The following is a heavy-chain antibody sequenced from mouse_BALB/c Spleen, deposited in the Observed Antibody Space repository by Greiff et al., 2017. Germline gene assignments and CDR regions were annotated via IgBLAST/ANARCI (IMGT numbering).Heavy chain of an antibody. D-gene: IGHD2-1*01. Sequence: QVQLKESGPGLVAPSQSLSITCTVSGFSLTSYDISWIRQPPGKGLEWLGVIWTGGGTNYNSAFMSRLSISKDNSKSQVFLKMNSLQTDDTAIYYCVRGDYGSWFAYWGQGTLVTVSA. V-gene: IGHV2-9-2*01. J-gene: IGHJ3*01. CDR3: VRGDYGSWFAY. CDR2: IWTGGGT. CDR1: GFSLTSYD.